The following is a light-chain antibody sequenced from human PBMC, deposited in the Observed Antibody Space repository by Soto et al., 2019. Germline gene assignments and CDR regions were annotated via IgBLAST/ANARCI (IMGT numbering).Light chain of an antibody. CDR3: LQDDSYPLT. Sequence: AIQMTQSPSSLSASVGDRVTITCRASQGVRNDLGWYQQKPGKAPKLLIYGASSLQSDVPSRFSGSGSGTDFTLTISSLQPEDFATYYCLQDDSYPLTFGGGTKVEIK. V-gene: IGKV1-6*01. CDR2: GAS. J-gene: IGKJ4*01. CDR1: QGVRND.